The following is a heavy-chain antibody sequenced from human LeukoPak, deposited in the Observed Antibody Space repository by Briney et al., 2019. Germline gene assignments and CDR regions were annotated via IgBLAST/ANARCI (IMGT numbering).Heavy chain of an antibody. CDR2: ISVGGDNT. CDR1: GFTFSSYT. CDR3: AGVSFSSGWYRDY. J-gene: IGHJ4*02. Sequence: GGSLRLSCAASGFTFSSYTMSWVRQAPGKGLEWVSAISVGGDNTYYAASVKGRFSVSRDNSKNTVYLQMNSLRAEDTAVYYCAGVSFSSGWYRDYWSQGTLVTVSS. D-gene: IGHD6-19*01. V-gene: IGHV3-23*01.